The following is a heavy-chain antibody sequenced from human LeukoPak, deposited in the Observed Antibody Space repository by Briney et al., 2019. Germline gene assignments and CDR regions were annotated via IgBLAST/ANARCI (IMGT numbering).Heavy chain of an antibody. V-gene: IGHV1-46*01. J-gene: IGHJ4*02. CDR2: INPTGGST. CDR3: ARIGGQPNPWIQLWHETTLDY. Sequence: ASVKVSCKASGYTFTSYYMHWVRQAPGQGLEWMGLINPTGGSTGYAQKLQGRVTMTTDTSTSTAYMELRSLRSDDTAVYYCARIGGQPNPWIQLWHETTLDYWGQGTLVTVSS. D-gene: IGHD5-18*01. CDR1: GYTFTSYY.